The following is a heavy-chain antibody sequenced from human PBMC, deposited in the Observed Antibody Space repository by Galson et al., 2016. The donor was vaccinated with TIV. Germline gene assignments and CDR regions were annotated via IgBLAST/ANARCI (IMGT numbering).Heavy chain of an antibody. Sequence: SVKVSCKASGYTFTEYYIHWVRQAPGQGLKWMGWINPNSGGTMYAQKFQGWVTMTRDTSITTAYMELSRLKSDDTAVYYCAKIGQEHDAFDIWGQGTMVTVFS. V-gene: IGHV1-2*04. CDR3: AKIGQEHDAFDI. CDR1: GYTFTEYY. D-gene: IGHD1/OR15-1a*01. J-gene: IGHJ3*02. CDR2: INPNSGGT.